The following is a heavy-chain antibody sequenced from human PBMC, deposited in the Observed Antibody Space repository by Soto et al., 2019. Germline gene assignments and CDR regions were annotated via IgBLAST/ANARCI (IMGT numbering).Heavy chain of an antibody. CDR1: GFTFSDYA. V-gene: IGHV3-30*18. CDR2: VSHDGRNT. D-gene: IGHD6-19*01. Sequence: VQLVESGGGVVQPGRSLRLSCAASGFTFSDYAMHWVRQAPGKGLEWVAVVSHDGRNTHYADSVKGRFTISRDSSKNTVSLEMTSLRVEDTAVYYCAKGGRHWLVTSDFNYWGQGALVTVSS. J-gene: IGHJ4*02. CDR3: AKGGRHWLVTSDFNY.